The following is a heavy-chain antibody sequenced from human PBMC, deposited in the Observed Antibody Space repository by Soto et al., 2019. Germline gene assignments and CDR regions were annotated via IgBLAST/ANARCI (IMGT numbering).Heavy chain of an antibody. Sequence: QVQLVQSGAEVKKPGASVKVSCKASGGTFRRYGVSWVRQAPGQGLEWMGGINPMFGTANYAEKFQARVTITADESTDRVYMELTRLRSDDTAVYYCARGAIAAAGANWFDSWGQGTLVTVSS. CDR3: ARGAIAAAGANWFDS. D-gene: IGHD6-13*01. J-gene: IGHJ5*01. CDR2: INPMFGTA. CDR1: GGTFRRYG. V-gene: IGHV1-69*12.